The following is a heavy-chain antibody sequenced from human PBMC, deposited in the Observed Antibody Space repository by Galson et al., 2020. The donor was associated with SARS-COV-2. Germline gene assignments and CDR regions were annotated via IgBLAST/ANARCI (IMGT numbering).Heavy chain of an antibody. V-gene: IGHV1-24*01. Sequence: GESLKISCKVSGYTLTELSMHWVRQAPGQGLEWMGGFDPEDGETIYAQKFQGRVTMTEDTSTDTAYMELSSLRSEDTAVYYCATSGPYCTGGVCPNWFDPWGQGTLVTVSS. J-gene: IGHJ5*02. D-gene: IGHD2-8*02. CDR1: GYTLTELS. CDR2: FDPEDGET. CDR3: ATSGPYCTGGVCPNWFDP.